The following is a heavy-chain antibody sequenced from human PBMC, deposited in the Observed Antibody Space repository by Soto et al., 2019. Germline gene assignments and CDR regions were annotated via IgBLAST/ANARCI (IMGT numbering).Heavy chain of an antibody. CDR2: ISAKNGDT. CDR3: ARDPPETPAGY. Sequence: ASVKVSCKASGYTFTNYGVSWVRQAPGQGLEWMGWISAKNGDTNFAQRFRGRISMTTDTSTNTVYMELRSLKPDDTAVYYCARDPPETPAGYWGQGTLVTVSS. CDR1: GYTFTNYG. D-gene: IGHD6-13*01. J-gene: IGHJ4*02. V-gene: IGHV1-18*01.